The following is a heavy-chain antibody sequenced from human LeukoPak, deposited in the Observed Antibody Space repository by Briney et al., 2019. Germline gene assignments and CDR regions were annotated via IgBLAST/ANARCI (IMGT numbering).Heavy chain of an antibody. J-gene: IGHJ4*02. CDR3: ARDADY. CDR2: IYSDGST. V-gene: IGHV3-66*01. Sequence: GGSLRFSCAASGFTVSSNHMTWVRQAPGKGLEWVSLIYSDGSTYYADSVKGRFTISRDNSKNTLYLQMNSLRAEDTAVYYCARDADYWGQGTLVTASS. CDR1: GFTVSSNH.